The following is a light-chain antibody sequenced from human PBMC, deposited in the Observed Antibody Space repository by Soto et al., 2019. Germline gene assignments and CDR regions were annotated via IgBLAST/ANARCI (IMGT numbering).Light chain of an antibody. Sequence: EILLTQSPGTLSLSPGERATLSYTASQTITTTYLAWYQQKPGQSPRLLIYGVSGRATGIPDRFSGSGSGTDFSLTISRLEPEDFAVYYCLQYGNLPYSFGQGTKLEIK. CDR3: LQYGNLPYS. V-gene: IGKV3-20*01. J-gene: IGKJ2*03. CDR1: QTITTTY. CDR2: GVS.